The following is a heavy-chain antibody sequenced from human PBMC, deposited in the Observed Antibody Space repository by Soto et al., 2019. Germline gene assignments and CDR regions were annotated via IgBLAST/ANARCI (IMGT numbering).Heavy chain of an antibody. V-gene: IGHV3-23*01. CDR2: ISGSGGGT. CDR1: GFTFSNYA. D-gene: IGHD3-3*01. Sequence: EVLLLESGGGLVQPGGSLILSCAASGFTFSNYAMSWVRQAPGKRLEWVSGISGSGGGTDYADSVKGRFTISRDNSKNTLYLQMNSLRAEDTAVYYCAKVGTYDFWSGYDSAFDIWGQGTMVTVSS. CDR3: AKVGTYDFWSGYDSAFDI. J-gene: IGHJ3*02.